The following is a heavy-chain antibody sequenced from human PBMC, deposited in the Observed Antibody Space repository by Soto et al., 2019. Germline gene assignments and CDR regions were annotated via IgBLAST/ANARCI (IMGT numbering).Heavy chain of an antibody. CDR3: ARVRIVGATNNWFDP. CDR2: ISAYNGNT. CDR1: GYTFTSYG. J-gene: IGHJ5*02. Sequence: GASVKVSCKASGYTFTSYGISWVRQAPGQGLEWMGWISAYNGNTNYAQKLQGRVTMTTGTSTSTAYMELRSLRSDDTAVYYCARVRIVGATNNWFDPWGQGTLVTVSS. V-gene: IGHV1-18*04. D-gene: IGHD1-26*01.